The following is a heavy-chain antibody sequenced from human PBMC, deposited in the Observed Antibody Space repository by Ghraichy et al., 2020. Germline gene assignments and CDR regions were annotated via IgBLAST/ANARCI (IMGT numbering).Heavy chain of an antibody. D-gene: IGHD2-8*01. CDR3: ASSYCTNGVCSPYPRKGLFVY. J-gene: IGHJ4*02. CDR2: IWYDGSNK. V-gene: IGHV3-33*03. CDR1: GFTSSNYG. Sequence: GESLNISCAASGFTSSNYGMHWVRQAPGKGLEWVAVIWYDGSNKYYGDSVKGRFTISRDNSKNTVYLQMNSLRAEDTAVYYCASSYCTNGVCSPYPRKGLFVYWGQGALVTVSS.